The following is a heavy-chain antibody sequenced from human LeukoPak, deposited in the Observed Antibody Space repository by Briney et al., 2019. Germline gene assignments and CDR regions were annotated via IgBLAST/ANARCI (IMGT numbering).Heavy chain of an antibody. J-gene: IGHJ4*02. Sequence: SETLSLTCTVSGGSISSGDYYWSWIRQPPGKGLEWIVYIYYSGSTYYNPSLKSRVTISVDTSKNQFSLRLSSVTAADTAVYYCARGGERFLEWLFHFDYWGQGTLVTVSS. CDR2: IYYSGST. CDR1: GGSISSGDYY. CDR3: ARGGERFLEWLFHFDY. D-gene: IGHD3-3*01. V-gene: IGHV4-30-4*08.